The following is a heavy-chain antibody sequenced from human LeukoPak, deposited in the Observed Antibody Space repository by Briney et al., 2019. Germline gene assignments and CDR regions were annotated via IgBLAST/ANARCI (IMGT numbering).Heavy chain of an antibody. V-gene: IGHV4-61*01. D-gene: IGHD6-13*01. Sequence: SETLSLTCTVSGYSISSGYYWSWIRQPPGKGLEWIGYIYYSGSTNYNPSLKSRVTISVDTSKNQFSLKLSSVTAADTAVYYCARHSSSWPTPDYWGQGTLVTVSS. CDR2: IYYSGST. CDR3: ARHSSSWPTPDY. J-gene: IGHJ4*02. CDR1: GYSISSGYY.